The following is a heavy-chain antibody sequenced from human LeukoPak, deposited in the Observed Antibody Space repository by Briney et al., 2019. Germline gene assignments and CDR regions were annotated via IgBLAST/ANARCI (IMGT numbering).Heavy chain of an antibody. D-gene: IGHD3-10*01. V-gene: IGHV1-18*01. J-gene: IGHJ5*02. CDR3: ARDGTMVRGVIWWFDP. CDR1: GYTFTSYG. CDR2: ISAYNGNT. Sequence: ASLKVSCTASGYTFTSYGISWMRQAPGQGLEGMGWISAYNGNTNYALKHQGRVTMTTNTTTSTEYMELRSLGSDDTAVYYCARDGTMVRGVIWWFDPWGQGTLVTVSS.